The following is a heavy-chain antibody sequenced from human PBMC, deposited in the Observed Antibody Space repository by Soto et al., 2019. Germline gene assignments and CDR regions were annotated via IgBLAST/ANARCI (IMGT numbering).Heavy chain of an antibody. D-gene: IGHD2-2*01. V-gene: IGHV3-7*03. Sequence: GGSLRLSCAASGFTFSSYWMSWVRQAPGKGLEWVANIKQDGSEKYYGDSVKGRFTISRDNAKNSLYLQMNSLRAEDTAVYYCARGVAVVPAATYYFDYWGQGTLVTVSS. J-gene: IGHJ4*02. CDR2: IKQDGSEK. CDR1: GFTFSSYW. CDR3: ARGVAVVPAATYYFDY.